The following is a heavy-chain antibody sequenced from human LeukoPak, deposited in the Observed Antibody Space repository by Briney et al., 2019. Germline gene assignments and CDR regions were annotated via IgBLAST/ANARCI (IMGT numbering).Heavy chain of an antibody. D-gene: IGHD2-21*02. J-gene: IGHJ1*01. CDR2: ISGGGGST. V-gene: IGHV3-23*01. CDR3: ARTDETAPAEDFQH. Sequence: PGVSLRLSCSASGFTFSSFAMTWVRQAPGKGLEWVSSISGGGGSTYYADSVKGRFTISRDNSKNTLYLQMKSLRAEDTAVYYCARTDETAPAEDFQHWGQGTLVTVSS. CDR1: GFTFSSFA.